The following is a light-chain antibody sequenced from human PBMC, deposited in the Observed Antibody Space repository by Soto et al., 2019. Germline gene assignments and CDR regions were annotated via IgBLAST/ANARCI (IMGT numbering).Light chain of an antibody. V-gene: IGLV2-11*01. J-gene: IGLJ2*01. CDR3: CSYAGSYTFAV. CDR1: SSDVGGYNY. CDR2: DVS. Sequence: QSALTQPRSVSGSPGQSVTISCTGTSSDVGGYNYVSWYQQHPGKAPKLMIYDVSEWPSGVPDRFSGSKSGSTASLTISGLQAEDEADYYCCSYAGSYTFAVFGGGTKLTVL.